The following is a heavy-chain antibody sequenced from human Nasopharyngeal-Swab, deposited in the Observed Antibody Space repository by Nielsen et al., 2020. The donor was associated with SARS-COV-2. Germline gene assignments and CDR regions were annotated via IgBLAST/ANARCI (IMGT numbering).Heavy chain of an antibody. CDR1: GFTFSNAW. CDR3: AKAGRGNSVYYFDY. J-gene: IGHJ4*02. D-gene: IGHD4-23*01. CDR2: IKSKTDGGTT. Sequence: GGSLRLSCAASGFTFSNAWMSWVRQAPGKGLEWVGRIKSKTDGGTTDYAAPVKGRFTISRDDSKNTLYLQMNSLRAEDTAVYYCAKAGRGNSVYYFDYWGQGTLVTVSS. V-gene: IGHV3-15*01.